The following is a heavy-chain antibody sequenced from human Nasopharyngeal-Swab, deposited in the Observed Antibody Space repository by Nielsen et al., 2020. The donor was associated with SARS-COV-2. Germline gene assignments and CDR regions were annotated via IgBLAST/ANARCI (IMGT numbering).Heavy chain of an antibody. CDR1: GYTFTRYY. J-gene: IGHJ6*02. D-gene: IGHD6-19*01. CDR3: ARDLTNNIAVAVNYYDGIDV. V-gene: IGHV1-46*01. Sequence: SVKVSCKASGYTFTRYYMHWVRQAPGQGLEWMGIINPSGGSTSYAQKFQGRVTMTRDTSTSTVYMELSSLRSEDTAVYYCARDLTNNIAVAVNYYDGIDVWGQGTTVTVSS. CDR2: INPSGGST.